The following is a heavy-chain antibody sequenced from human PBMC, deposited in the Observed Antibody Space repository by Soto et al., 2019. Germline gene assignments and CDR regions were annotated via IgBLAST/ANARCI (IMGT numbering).Heavy chain of an antibody. V-gene: IGHV3-74*01. CDR3: ARFNLSGPVPAAYYYGMDV. J-gene: IGHJ6*02. CDR2: INSDGSST. CDR1: GFTFSSYW. Sequence: PGGSLRLSCAASGFTFSSYWMHWVRQAPGKGLVWVSRINSDGSSTSYADSVKGRFTISRDNAKNTLYLQVNSLRAEDTAVYYCARFNLSGPVPAAYYYGMDVWGQGTTVTVSS. D-gene: IGHD2-2*01.